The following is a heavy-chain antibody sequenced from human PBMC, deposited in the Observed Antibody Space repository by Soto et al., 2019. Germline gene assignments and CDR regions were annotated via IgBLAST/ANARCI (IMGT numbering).Heavy chain of an antibody. CDR3: ARGRYGDY. Sequence: ACVKVSCKCSGYEFTTNGITWVRQAPGQGLEWMAWISAHNGNTDYAQKLQGRVTVTRDTSTSTAYMELRSLRSDDTAVYYCARGRYGDYWGQGALVTVSS. J-gene: IGHJ4*02. CDR1: GYEFTTNG. CDR2: ISAHNGNT. D-gene: IGHD1-1*01. V-gene: IGHV1-18*01.